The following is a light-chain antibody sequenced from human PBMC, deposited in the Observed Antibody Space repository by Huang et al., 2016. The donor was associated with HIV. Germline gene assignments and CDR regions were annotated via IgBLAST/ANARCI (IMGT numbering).Light chain of an antibody. V-gene: IGKV1-33*01. J-gene: IGKJ4*01. Sequence: DIQMTQSPSSLSASVGDRVPITCQASQDISNYLNWYQQKPGKDPKLLIYDASNLETGVPSRFGGGGSGTDYTFTISSLQSEDIATYYCQQYDNLPLTFGGGTKVEIK. CDR3: QQYDNLPLT. CDR1: QDISNY. CDR2: DAS.